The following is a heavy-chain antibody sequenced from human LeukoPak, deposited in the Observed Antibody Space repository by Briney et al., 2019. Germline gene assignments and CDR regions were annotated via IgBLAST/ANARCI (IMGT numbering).Heavy chain of an antibody. CDR3: ARLGEEYSSSSGGFDY. D-gene: IGHD6-6*01. Sequence: PGESLKISCKGSEYSFTTYWIGWVCQMPGKGLDWMGIIYPGDSDTRYSPSFEGQVTISADKSINPAYPQWSSLKASDTAIYYCARLGEEYSSSSGGFDYWGQGSLVTVSS. CDR2: IYPGDSDT. J-gene: IGHJ4*02. V-gene: IGHV5-51*03. CDR1: EYSFTTYW.